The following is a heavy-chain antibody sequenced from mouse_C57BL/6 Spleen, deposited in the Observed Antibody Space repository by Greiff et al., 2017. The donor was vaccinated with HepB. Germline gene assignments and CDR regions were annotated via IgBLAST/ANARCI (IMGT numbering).Heavy chain of an antibody. CDR3: ARLGWDY. J-gene: IGHJ2*01. V-gene: IGHV1-82*01. D-gene: IGHD3-3*01. CDR1: GYAFSSSW. Sequence: QVQLQQSGPELVKPGASVKISCKASGYAFSSSWMNWVKQRPGKGLEWIGRIYPGDGDTNYNGKFKGKATLTADKSSSTAYMQLSSLTSEDSAVYFCARLGWDYWGQGTTLTVSS. CDR2: IYPGDGDT.